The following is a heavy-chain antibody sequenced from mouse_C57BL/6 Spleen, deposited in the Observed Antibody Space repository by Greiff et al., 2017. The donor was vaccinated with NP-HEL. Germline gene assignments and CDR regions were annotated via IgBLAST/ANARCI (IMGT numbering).Heavy chain of an antibody. Sequence: QVQLQQSGPGLVAPSQSLSITCTVSGFSLTSYAISWVRQPPGKGLEWIGVIWTGGGPTYYSALNSVLSICTDNSKSEVYSKMNSLQTDDTARYYDARIPSYYGSSYYAMDDWGQGTTVTVSS. CDR1: GFSLTSYA. D-gene: IGHD1-1*01. V-gene: IGHV2-9-1*01. CDR3: ARIPSYYGSSYYAMDD. CDR2: IWTGGGP. J-gene: IGHJ4*01.